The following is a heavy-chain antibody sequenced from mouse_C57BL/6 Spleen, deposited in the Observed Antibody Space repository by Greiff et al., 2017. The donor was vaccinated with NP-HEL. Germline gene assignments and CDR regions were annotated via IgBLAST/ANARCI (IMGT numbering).Heavy chain of an antibody. D-gene: IGHD1-1*01. V-gene: IGHV1-7*01. Sequence: QVQLQQSGAELAKPGASVKLSCKASGYTFTSYWMHWVKQRPGQGLEWIGYINPSSGYTKYNQKFKDKATLTADKSSSTAYMQLSSLTYEDSAVYYCARVITTVAPYFDVWGTGTTVTVSS. CDR2: INPSSGYT. CDR1: GYTFTSYW. J-gene: IGHJ1*03. CDR3: ARVITTVAPYFDV.